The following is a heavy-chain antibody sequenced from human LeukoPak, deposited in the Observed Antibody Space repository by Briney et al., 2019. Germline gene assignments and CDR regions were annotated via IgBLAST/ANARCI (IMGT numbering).Heavy chain of an antibody. CDR1: GFTFSTYA. CDR2: ISTNGGGT. CDR3: ARYCSGVSCYSGYDY. Sequence: GGSLRLSCAASGFTFSTYAMHWVRQTPGKGLEYVSAISTNGGGTYYANSVKGRFTISRDNSKNTLYLQMGSLRAVDMAVYYCARYCSGVSCYSGYDYWGQGTLVTVSS. V-gene: IGHV3-64*01. J-gene: IGHJ4*02. D-gene: IGHD2-15*01.